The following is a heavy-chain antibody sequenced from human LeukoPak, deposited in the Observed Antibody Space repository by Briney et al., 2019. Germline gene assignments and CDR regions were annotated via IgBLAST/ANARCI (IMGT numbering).Heavy chain of an antibody. J-gene: IGHJ3*01. V-gene: IGHV3-30-3*01. CDR3: ARACRSTTCYTPNAPDV. CDR1: GFTFSSYD. D-gene: IGHD2-2*02. Sequence: GGSLRLSCAASGFTFSSYDMHWVRQAPGKGLEWVAVIPYDGHNEYYRNSVKGRFTISRDTSKDTLYLQMNSLRAEDTAVYYCARACRSTTCYTPNAPDVWGQGTMVTVSS. CDR2: IPYDGHNE.